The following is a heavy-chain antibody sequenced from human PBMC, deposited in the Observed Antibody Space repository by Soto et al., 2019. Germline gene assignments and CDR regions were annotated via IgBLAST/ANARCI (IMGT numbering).Heavy chain of an antibody. D-gene: IGHD3-10*01. V-gene: IGHV3-48*02. Sequence: QTGGSLRLSCAASGFTFSNFTMNWVRQASGKGLEWVSYISSGSSMIYYADYVKGRFTISRDNAKNSLYLQMNSLRDEDTAGYYCARGDYSGSGTYYTYWGQGTLVTVSS. CDR2: ISSGSSMI. CDR3: ARGDYSGSGTYYTY. CDR1: GFTFSNFT. J-gene: IGHJ4*02.